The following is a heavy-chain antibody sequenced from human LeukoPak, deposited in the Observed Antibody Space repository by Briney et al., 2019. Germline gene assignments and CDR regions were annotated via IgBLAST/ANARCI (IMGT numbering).Heavy chain of an antibody. V-gene: IGHV3-9*01. Sequence: PGGSLRLSCAASGFTFDDYAMHWVRQAPGKGLEWVSGISWNSGSIGYADSVKGRFTISRDNAKNSLYLQMNSLRAEDTALYYCAKGDYGDYVNFDYWGQGTLVTVSS. CDR1: GFTFDDYA. CDR3: AKGDYGDYVNFDY. D-gene: IGHD4-17*01. J-gene: IGHJ4*02. CDR2: ISWNSGSI.